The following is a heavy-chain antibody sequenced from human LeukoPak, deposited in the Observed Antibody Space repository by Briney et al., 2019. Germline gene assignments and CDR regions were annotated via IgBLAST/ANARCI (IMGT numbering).Heavy chain of an antibody. Sequence: GGSLTLSCAASGFTFISYWMHWVRHAPGKGLVWVSRINGYGSSTDFADSVKGRFTISRDNAKNTLYLQMNSLRAEDTAVYYCARDAPGNTALDYWGQGTLVTVSS. J-gene: IGHJ4*02. D-gene: IGHD5-18*01. CDR3: ARDAPGNTALDY. V-gene: IGHV3-74*01. CDR2: INGYGSST. CDR1: GFTFISYW.